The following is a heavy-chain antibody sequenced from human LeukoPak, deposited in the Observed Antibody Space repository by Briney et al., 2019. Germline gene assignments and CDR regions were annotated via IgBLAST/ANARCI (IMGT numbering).Heavy chain of an antibody. CDR2: IYYSGST. J-gene: IGHJ3*02. Sequence: SETLSLTCTVSGGSISSSGYYWGWIRQPPGKGLEWIGSIYYSGSTYYNPSLKSRVTFSVDTSKNQFSLKLSSVTAADAAVYYCARLLSSDWYKGAFDIWGQGTMVTVSS. CDR1: GGSISSSGYY. D-gene: IGHD6-19*01. V-gene: IGHV4-39*01. CDR3: ARLLSSDWYKGAFDI.